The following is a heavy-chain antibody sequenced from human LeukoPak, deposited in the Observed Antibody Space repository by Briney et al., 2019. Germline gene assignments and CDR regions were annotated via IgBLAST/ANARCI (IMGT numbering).Heavy chain of an antibody. Sequence: RSLRLSCAASGFTFSSYGMHWVRQAPGKGLEWVAVISYDGSNKYYADSVKGRFTISRDNSKNTLYLQMNSLRAEDTAVYYCAKDLGGIAIWGQGTMVTVSS. J-gene: IGHJ3*02. CDR2: ISYDGSNK. CDR1: GFTFSSYG. D-gene: IGHD6-13*01. CDR3: AKDLGGIAI. V-gene: IGHV3-30*18.